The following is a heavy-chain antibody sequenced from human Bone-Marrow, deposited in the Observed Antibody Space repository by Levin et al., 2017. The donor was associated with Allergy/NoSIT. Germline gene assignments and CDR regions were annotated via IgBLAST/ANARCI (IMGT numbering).Heavy chain of an antibody. CDR1: GFTLSSYS. V-gene: IGHV3-30*18. J-gene: IGHJ3*01. Sequence: GGSLRLSCAASGFTLSSYSMHWVRQAPGEGLEWVAIISYDGRRLYYADSVKGRFTISRDTSKNTLYLQMNSLRGDDTALYFCAKLSAGDALDVWGPGTMVAVSS. D-gene: IGHD3-10*01. CDR3: AKLSAGDALDV. CDR2: ISYDGRRL.